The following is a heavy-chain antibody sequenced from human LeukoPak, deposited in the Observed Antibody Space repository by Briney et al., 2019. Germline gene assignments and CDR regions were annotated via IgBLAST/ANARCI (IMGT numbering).Heavy chain of an antibody. CDR1: GFTFSSYS. D-gene: IGHD3-22*01. J-gene: IGHJ3*02. V-gene: IGHV3-21*01. CDR3: ARPRRSGYYSDALDI. Sequence: GGSLRLSCAASGFTFSSYSTNWVRQAPGKGLEWVSSISSSSYIYYADSVKGRFTISRDNAKNSLYLQMNSLRAEDTAVYYCARPRRSGYYSDALDIWGQGTMVTVSS. CDR2: ISSSSYI.